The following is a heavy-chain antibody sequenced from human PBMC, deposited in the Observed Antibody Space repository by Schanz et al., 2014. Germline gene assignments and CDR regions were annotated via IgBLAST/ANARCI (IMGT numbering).Heavy chain of an antibody. Sequence: QVQLQESGPGLVKPSGTLSLTCAVSGGSISSSDWWSWVRQPPGKGLEWIGFISYSGSTYYNPSLKSRVAMSVDTSKNQISLNLSSATAADTAVYYCARDRGHGDLPGDIWGQGTMVTVSS. CDR1: GGSISSSDW. J-gene: IGHJ3*02. D-gene: IGHD4-17*01. CDR2: ISYSGST. V-gene: IGHV4-4*02. CDR3: ARDRGHGDLPGDI.